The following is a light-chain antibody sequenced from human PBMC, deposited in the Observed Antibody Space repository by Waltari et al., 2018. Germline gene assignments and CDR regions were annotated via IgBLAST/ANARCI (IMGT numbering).Light chain of an antibody. CDR1: QSVLYSSNNKNY. Sequence: DIVMTQSPDSLAVSRGERATINCKSSQSVLYSSNNKNYLAWYQQKPGQPPKLLIYWASTRESGVPDRFSGSGSGTDFTLTISSLQAEDVAVYYCQQYYSTPLTFGGGTKVEIK. CDR3: QQYYSTPLT. CDR2: WAS. J-gene: IGKJ4*01. V-gene: IGKV4-1*01.